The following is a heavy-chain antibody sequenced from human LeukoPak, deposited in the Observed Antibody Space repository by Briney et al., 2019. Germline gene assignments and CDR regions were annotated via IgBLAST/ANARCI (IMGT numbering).Heavy chain of an antibody. CDR2: IYYSGST. CDR1: GGSISSSSYY. D-gene: IGHD2-8*02. CDR3: ARDGGVAPHNWFDP. Sequence: AETLSLTCTVSGGSISSSSYYWGWIRQPPGKGLEWIGSIYYSGSTYYNPSLKSRVTISVDTSKNQFSLKLSSVTAADTAVYYCARDGGVAPHNWFDPWGQGTLVTVSS. V-gene: IGHV4-39*07. J-gene: IGHJ5*02.